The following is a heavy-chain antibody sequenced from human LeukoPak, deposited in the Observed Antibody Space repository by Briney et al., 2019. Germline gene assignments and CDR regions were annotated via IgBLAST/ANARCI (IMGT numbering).Heavy chain of an antibody. CDR2: MKQDGSEK. J-gene: IGHJ6*02. D-gene: IGHD1-14*01. V-gene: IGHV3-7*01. CDR1: GFTFSSYG. CDR3: ARNRGHQVPRGVDV. Sequence: GGSLRLSCAASGFTFSSYGMHWVRQAPGKGLEWVANMKQDGSEKYYVDSVKGRFTISRDNAKNSLYLQMNNLRAEDTAVYYCARNRGHQVPRGVDVWGQGTTVTVSS.